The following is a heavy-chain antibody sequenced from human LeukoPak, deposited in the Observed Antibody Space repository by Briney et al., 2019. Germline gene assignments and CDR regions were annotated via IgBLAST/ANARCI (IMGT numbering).Heavy chain of an antibody. D-gene: IGHD3-22*01. CDR2: INPNSGGT. V-gene: IGHV1-2*02. CDR1: GYTFTGYY. Sequence: GASVKVSCKASGYTFTGYYMHWVRQAPGQGLEWMGWINPNSGGTNYAQKFQGRVTMTRDTSISTAYMELSRLRSDDTAVYYCARDLPYYYDSSGYFPWGQGTLVTVSS. CDR3: ARDLPYYYDSSGYFP. J-gene: IGHJ5*02.